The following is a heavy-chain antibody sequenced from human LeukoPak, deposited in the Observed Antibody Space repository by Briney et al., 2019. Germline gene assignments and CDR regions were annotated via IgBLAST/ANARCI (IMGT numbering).Heavy chain of an antibody. CDR3: ARDSSDIRSLIAH. Sequence: ASVKVSCKASGYTFTGYYMHWVRQAPGQGLEWMGRINPNSGGTNYAQKFQGRVTMTRDTSTSTVYMELSSLRPEDTAVYYCARDSSDIRSLIAHWGQGTLVTVSS. J-gene: IGHJ1*01. CDR1: GYTFTGYY. CDR2: INPNSGGT. V-gene: IGHV1-2*06. D-gene: IGHD2-15*01.